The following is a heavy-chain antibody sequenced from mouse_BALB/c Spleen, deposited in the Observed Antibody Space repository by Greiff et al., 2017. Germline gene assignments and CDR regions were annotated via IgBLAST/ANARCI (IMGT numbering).Heavy chain of an antibody. J-gene: IGHJ4*01. CDR3: ARGITTRDYYAMDY. CDR1: GYTFTSYV. CDR2: INPYNDGT. D-gene: IGHD2-4*01. V-gene: IGHV1-14*01. Sequence: VQLQQSGPELVKPGASVKMSCKASGYTFTSYVMHWVKQKPGQGLEWIGYINPYNDGTKYNEKFKGKATLTSDKSSSTAYMELSSLTSEDSAVYDCARGITTRDYYAMDYWGQGTSVTVSS.